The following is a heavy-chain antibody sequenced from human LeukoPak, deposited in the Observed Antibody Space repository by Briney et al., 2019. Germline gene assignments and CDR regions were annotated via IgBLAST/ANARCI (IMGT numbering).Heavy chain of an antibody. Sequence: GGSLRLSCAASGFTFSSYSMNWVRQAPGKGLEWVSSISSSSSYIYYADSVKDRFTISRDNAKNSLYLQMNSLRAEDTAVYYCASLYCSGGSCYGVRNYWGQGTLVTVSS. D-gene: IGHD2-15*01. J-gene: IGHJ4*02. CDR1: GFTFSSYS. V-gene: IGHV3-21*01. CDR2: ISSSSSYI. CDR3: ASLYCSGGSCYGVRNY.